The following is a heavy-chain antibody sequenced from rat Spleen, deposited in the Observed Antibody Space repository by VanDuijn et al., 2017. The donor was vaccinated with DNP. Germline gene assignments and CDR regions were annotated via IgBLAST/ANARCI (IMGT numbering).Heavy chain of an antibody. Sequence: EVQLVESGGGLVQPGRSLKLSCVASGFTFNNYWMTWIRQAPGKGLEWVASITNTVGRTYYPDSVKGRFTISRDNAKSTHYLQMNSLRSEDAATYYCTRDGWLLVEVMDAWGQGASVTVSS. J-gene: IGHJ4*01. CDR3: TRDGWLLVEVMDA. V-gene: IGHV5-31*01. CDR1: GFTFNNYW. CDR2: ITNTVGRT. D-gene: IGHD1-12*03.